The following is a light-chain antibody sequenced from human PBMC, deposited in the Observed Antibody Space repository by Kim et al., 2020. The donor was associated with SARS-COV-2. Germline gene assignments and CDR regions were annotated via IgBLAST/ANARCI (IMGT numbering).Light chain of an antibody. CDR1: QNIRSN. J-gene: IGKJ5*01. CDR2: GAS. V-gene: IGKV3-15*01. Sequence: EIVMTQSPATLSVSPGGRATLSCRASQNIRSNLAWYQQKAGRTPRLLIYGASSRATGIQARFSGSGSGTEFTLTISSLQSEDVAVYYCQQYHDWPPITFGQGTRLEIK. CDR3: QQYHDWPPIT.